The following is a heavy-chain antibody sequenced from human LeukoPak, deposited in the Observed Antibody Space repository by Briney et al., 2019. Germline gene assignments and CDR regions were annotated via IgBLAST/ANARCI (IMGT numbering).Heavy chain of an antibody. D-gene: IGHD4-17*01. J-gene: IGHJ4*02. CDR3: ARAPLGVHYGDYEDY. CDR1: GGTFSSYA. Sequence: GASVKVSCKASGGTFSSYAISWVRQAPGQGLEWMGRIIPILGIANYAQKFQGRVTITADKSTSTAYMELSSLRSEDTAVYYCARAPLGVHYGDYEDYWGQGTLVTVSS. V-gene: IGHV1-69*04. CDR2: IIPILGIA.